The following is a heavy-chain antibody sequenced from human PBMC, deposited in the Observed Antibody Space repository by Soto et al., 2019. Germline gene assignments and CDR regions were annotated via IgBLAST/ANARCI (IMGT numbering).Heavy chain of an antibody. CDR3: ARDDIAVAGTSTYYYYGMDV. J-gene: IGHJ6*02. V-gene: IGHV3-11*01. D-gene: IGHD6-19*01. CDR2: ISTSGSTI. CDR1: GFTFSDYY. Sequence: GGSLRLSCAASGFTFSDYYMSWIRQAPGKGLEWVSYISTSGSTIYYADSVKGRFTISRDSAKNSLYLQMNSLTAEDTAVYYCARDDIAVAGTSTYYYYGMDVWGQGTTVTVSS.